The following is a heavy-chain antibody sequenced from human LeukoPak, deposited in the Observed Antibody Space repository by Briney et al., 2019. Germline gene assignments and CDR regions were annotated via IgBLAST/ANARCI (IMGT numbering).Heavy chain of an antibody. D-gene: IGHD3-10*01. CDR1: GFTFSNYD. J-gene: IGHJ4*02. CDR3: AKETDYYGSGNFDY. Sequence: GGSLRLSCAASGFTFSNYDMSWVRQAPGKGLEWVSGVSGSGGSTYYADSVKGRFTISRDNSKNTLYLQMNSLRAEDTAVYYCAKETDYYGSGNFDYWGQGTLVTVSS. CDR2: VSGSGGST. V-gene: IGHV3-23*01.